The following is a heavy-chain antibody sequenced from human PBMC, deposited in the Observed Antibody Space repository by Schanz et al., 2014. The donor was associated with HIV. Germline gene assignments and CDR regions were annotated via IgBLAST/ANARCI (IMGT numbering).Heavy chain of an antibody. CDR1: GGTFSIYA. V-gene: IGHV1-69*01. CDR3: ARAAFSSEYYYGMDV. J-gene: IGHJ6*02. CDR2: IIPIFGTA. D-gene: IGHD3-3*02. Sequence: QVQLVQSGAEMKKPGSSVKVSCKASGGTFSIYAISWVRQAPGQGLEWMGGIIPIFGTANYAQKFQGRVTIIADESTSTAYMELSSLRSADTAVYFCARAAFSSEYYYGMDVWGQGTTVTVSS.